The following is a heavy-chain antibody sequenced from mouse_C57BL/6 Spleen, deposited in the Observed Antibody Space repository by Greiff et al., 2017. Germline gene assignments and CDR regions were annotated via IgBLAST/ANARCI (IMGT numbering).Heavy chain of an antibody. D-gene: IGHD1-1*01. CDR3: ARGTVVAHYYAMDY. V-gene: IGHV1-69*01. CDR2: IDPSDSYT. J-gene: IGHJ4*01. CDR1: GYTFTSYW. Sequence: QVQLQQPGAELVKPGASVKLSCKASGYTFTSYWMHWVKQRPGQGLEWIGEIDPSDSYTNYNQKFKGKSTLTVDKSSSTAYMQLSSLTSEDSAVYYCARGTVVAHYYAMDYWGQGTSVTVSS.